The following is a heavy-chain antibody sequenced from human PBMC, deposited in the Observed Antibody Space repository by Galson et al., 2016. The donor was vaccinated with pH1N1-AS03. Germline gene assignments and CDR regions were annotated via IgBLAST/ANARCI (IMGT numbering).Heavy chain of an antibody. CDR1: GGSISSYY. D-gene: IGHD6-19*01. CDR3: ARSPRIISVAGKFPSRFDP. V-gene: IGHV4-59*08. CDR2: IYYSGST. J-gene: IGHJ5*02. Sequence: QVQLQESGPRLVKPSETLSLTCTVSGGSISSYYWSWIRQPPGKGLEWIGYIYYSGSTNYNPSLKSRVTIPLEPSKNPCSLTRNSVTAADPAVYYCARSPRIISVAGKFPSRFDPWGQGTLVTVSS.